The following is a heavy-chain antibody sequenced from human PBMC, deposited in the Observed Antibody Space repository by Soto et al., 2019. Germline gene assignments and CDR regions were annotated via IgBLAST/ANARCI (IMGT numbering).Heavy chain of an antibody. Sequence: SVQFSCQDSGGTFSSYAISWVRQAPGQGLEWMGGIIPIFGTANYAQKFQGRVTITADESTSTAYMELSSLRSEDTAVYYCARASVSLAAAGRANFDYWGQGTLVT. CDR3: ARASVSLAAAGRANFDY. CDR1: GGTFSSYA. D-gene: IGHD6-13*01. CDR2: IIPIFGTA. V-gene: IGHV1-69*13. J-gene: IGHJ4*02.